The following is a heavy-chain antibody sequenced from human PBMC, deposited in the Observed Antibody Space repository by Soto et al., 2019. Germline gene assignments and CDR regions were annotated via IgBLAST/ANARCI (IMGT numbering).Heavy chain of an antibody. CDR3: ARADIVVVVAAPRTDAFDI. V-gene: IGHV4-34*01. CDR1: GGSFSGYY. CDR2: INHSGST. J-gene: IGHJ3*02. D-gene: IGHD2-15*01. Sequence: PSDTLCLTCAVYGGSFSGYYWSWIRQPPGKGLEWIGEINHSGSTNYNPSLKSRVTISVDTSKNQFSLKLSSVTAADTAVYYGARADIVVVVAAPRTDAFDIWGQGTMVTVSS.